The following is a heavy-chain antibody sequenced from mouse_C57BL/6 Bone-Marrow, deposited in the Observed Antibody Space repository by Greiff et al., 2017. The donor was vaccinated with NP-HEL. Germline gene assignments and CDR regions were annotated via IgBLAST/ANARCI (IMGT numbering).Heavy chain of an antibody. Sequence: EVKLMESGPGLVKPSQSLSLTCSVTGYSITSGYYWNWIRQFPGNKLEWMGYISYDGSNNYNPSLKNRISITRDTSKNQFFLKLNSVTTEDTATYYCARDGTVRRGFAYWGQGTLVTVSA. CDR1: GYSITSGYY. V-gene: IGHV3-6*01. CDR2: ISYDGSN. D-gene: IGHD1-1*01. CDR3: ARDGTVRRGFAY. J-gene: IGHJ3*01.